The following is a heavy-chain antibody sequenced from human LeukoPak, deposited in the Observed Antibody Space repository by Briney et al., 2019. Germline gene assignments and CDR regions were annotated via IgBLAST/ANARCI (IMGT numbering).Heavy chain of an antibody. CDR1: GFTFSSFS. Sequence: GRSLRLSCAATGFTFSSFSMHWVRQAPGKGLEWVAVISYGGSNKYYADSVKGRFTISRDNSKNTLYLQMNSLRTEDTAVYYCAKGRVGANGYYYYGMDVWGQGTTVTVSS. CDR3: AKGRVGANGYYYYGMDV. CDR2: ISYGGSNK. J-gene: IGHJ6*02. D-gene: IGHD1-26*01. V-gene: IGHV3-30*18.